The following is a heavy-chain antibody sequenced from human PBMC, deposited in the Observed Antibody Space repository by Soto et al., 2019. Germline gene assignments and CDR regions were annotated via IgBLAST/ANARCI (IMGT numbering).Heavy chain of an antibody. D-gene: IGHD1-1*01. CDR1: GGSISSYY. J-gene: IGHJ6*02. CDR3: ARADWNDVGVYYGMDV. Sequence: SETLSLTCTVSGGSISSYYWSWIRQPPGKGLEWVGYIYYSGSTNYNPSLKSRVTISVDTSKNQFSLKLSSVTAADTAVYYCARADWNDVGVYYGMDVWGQGTTVT. CDR2: IYYSGST. V-gene: IGHV4-59*01.